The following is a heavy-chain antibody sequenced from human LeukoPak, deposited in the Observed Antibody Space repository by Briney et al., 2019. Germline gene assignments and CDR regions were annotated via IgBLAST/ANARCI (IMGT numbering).Heavy chain of an antibody. J-gene: IGHJ4*02. D-gene: IGHD5-24*01. CDR1: GGTFSSYA. CDR3: AILPSGDGYANFDY. Sequence: ASVKVSCKASGGTFSSYAISWVRQPPGQGLEWMGRIIPIFGIANYAQKFQGRVTITADKSTSTAYMELSSLRSEDTAVYYCAILPSGDGYANFDYWGQGTLVTVSS. CDR2: IIPIFGIA. V-gene: IGHV1-69*04.